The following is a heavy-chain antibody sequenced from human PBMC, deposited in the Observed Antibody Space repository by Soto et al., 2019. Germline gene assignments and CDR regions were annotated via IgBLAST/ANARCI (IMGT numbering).Heavy chain of an antibody. CDR2: INPNSGGT. CDR3: AGHKYSSSSEDWFDP. V-gene: IGHV1-2*04. CDR1: GYTFTGYY. Sequence: GASVKVSCKASGYTFTGYYMHWVRQAPGQGLEWMGRINPNSGGTNYAQKFQGWVTMTRDTSISTAYMELSRLRSDDTAVYYCAGHKYSSSSEDWFDPWGQGTQVTVSS. J-gene: IGHJ5*02. D-gene: IGHD6-6*01.